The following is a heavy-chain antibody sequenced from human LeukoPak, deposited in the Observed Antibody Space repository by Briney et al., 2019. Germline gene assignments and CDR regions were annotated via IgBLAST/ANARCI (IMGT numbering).Heavy chain of an antibody. D-gene: IGHD4-11*01. CDR2: ISGSGGST. Sequence: GGSLRLSCAASGFTFSSYAMSWVRQAPGKGLEWVSAISGSGGSTYYADSVKGRFTISRDNSKNTLYLQMNSLRAEDTAVYYCARGHRVPTINYFDPWGQGTLVTVSS. V-gene: IGHV3-23*01. J-gene: IGHJ5*02. CDR3: ARGHRVPTINYFDP. CDR1: GFTFSSYA.